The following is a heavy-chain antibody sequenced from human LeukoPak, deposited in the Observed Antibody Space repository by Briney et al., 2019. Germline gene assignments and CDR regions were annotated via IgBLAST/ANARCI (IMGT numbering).Heavy chain of an antibody. CDR1: GFTFSSYS. D-gene: IGHD6-13*01. CDR3: ARDEWQQQLVHPFDY. J-gene: IGHJ4*02. Sequence: GGSLRPSCAASGFTFSSYSMNWVRQAPGKGLEWVSSISSSSSYIYYADSVKGRFTISRDNAKNSLYLQMNSLRAEDTAVYYCARDEWQQQLVHPFDYWGQGTLVTVSS. V-gene: IGHV3-21*01. CDR2: ISSSSSYI.